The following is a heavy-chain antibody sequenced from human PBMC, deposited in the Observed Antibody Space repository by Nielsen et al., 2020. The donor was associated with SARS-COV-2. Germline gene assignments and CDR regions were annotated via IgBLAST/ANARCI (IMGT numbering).Heavy chain of an antibody. CDR1: GGSISSGGYY. CDR2: IYNSGST. D-gene: IGHD5-12*01. V-gene: IGHV4-31*03. CDR3: AAEIPSGSIDY. J-gene: IGHJ4*02. Sequence: SETLSLTCSVSGGSISSGGYYWSWIRQHPGKGLEWIGYIYNSGSTYYNPSLKSRVTISADTSKNQFSLKLNSVTAADTAVYYCAAEIPSGSIDYWGQGTLVTVSS.